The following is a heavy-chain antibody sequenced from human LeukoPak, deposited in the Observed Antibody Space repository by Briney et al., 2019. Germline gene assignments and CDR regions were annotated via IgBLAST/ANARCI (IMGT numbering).Heavy chain of an antibody. CDR2: IYYSGST. Sequence: GSLRLSCAASAFTFSSYSMNWVRQPPGKGLEWIGYIYYSGSTNYNPSLKSRVTISVDTSKNQFSLKLSSVTAADTAVYYCARGVPGYSYGQYYFDYWGQGTLVTVSS. CDR3: ARGVPGYSYGQYYFDY. V-gene: IGHV4-59*01. CDR1: AFTFSSYS. D-gene: IGHD5-18*01. J-gene: IGHJ4*02.